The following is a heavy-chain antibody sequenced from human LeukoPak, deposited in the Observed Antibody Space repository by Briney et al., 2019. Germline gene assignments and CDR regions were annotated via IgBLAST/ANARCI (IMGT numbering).Heavy chain of an antibody. V-gene: IGHV3-7*01. CDR3: ARGGATGGRFEN. Sequence: GGSLRLSCVASGFPYDVHTMSWVRQAPGKGLEWVASMREDGREIHYVDSVKGRFTISRDNPKNSLYLQMNSLRAEDTAVYYCARGGATGGRFENWGQGTLVTVSS. J-gene: IGHJ4*02. D-gene: IGHD1-26*01. CDR2: MREDGREI. CDR1: GFPYDVHT.